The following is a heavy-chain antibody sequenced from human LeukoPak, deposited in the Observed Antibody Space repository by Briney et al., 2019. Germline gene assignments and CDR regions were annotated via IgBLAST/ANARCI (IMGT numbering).Heavy chain of an antibody. J-gene: IGHJ3*02. V-gene: IGHV4-59*01. D-gene: IGHD6-19*01. CDR3: ASCLAGYSGGDDAFDI. Sequence: SETLSLTCTVSGGSFSNYYWSWFRQPPGTGLEWMGYIHHSGSTNYNPSLKSRLAMSVDKSKNQFSLKLSSLTAADTAVYYCASCLAGYSGGDDAFDIWGQGTMVTVSS. CDR2: IHHSGST. CDR1: GGSFSNYY.